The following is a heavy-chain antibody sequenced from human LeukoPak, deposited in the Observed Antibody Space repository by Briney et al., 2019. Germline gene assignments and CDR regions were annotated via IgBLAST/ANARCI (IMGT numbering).Heavy chain of an antibody. CDR2: INPSVGST. CDR3: ASSSDIVVVPAAIGY. CDR1: GYTFTSYY. D-gene: IGHD2-2*01. V-gene: IGHV1-46*03. J-gene: IGHJ4*02. Sequence: ASVKVSCKASGYTFTSYYMHWVRQAPGQGLEWMGIINPSVGSTSYAQKFQGRVTMTRDTSTSTVYMELSSLRSEDTAVYYCASSSDIVVVPAAIGYWGQGTLVTVSS.